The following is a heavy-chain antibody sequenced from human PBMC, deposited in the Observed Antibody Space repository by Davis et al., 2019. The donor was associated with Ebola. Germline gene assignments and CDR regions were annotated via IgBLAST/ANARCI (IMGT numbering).Heavy chain of an antibody. V-gene: IGHV4-34*01. Sequence: GSLRLSCAVYGGSFSGYYWSWIRQPPGKGLEWIGEINHSGSTNYNPSLKSRVTISVDTSKNQFSLKLSSVTAADTAVYYCARGRGITIFGVVGGRLDYWGQGTLVTVSS. CDR3: ARGRGITIFGVVGGRLDY. D-gene: IGHD3-3*01. CDR1: GGSFSGYY. CDR2: INHSGST. J-gene: IGHJ4*02.